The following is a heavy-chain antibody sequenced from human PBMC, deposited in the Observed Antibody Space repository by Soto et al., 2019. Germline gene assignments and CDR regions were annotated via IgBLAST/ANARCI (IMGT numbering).Heavy chain of an antibody. CDR3: TTDLLGSYYYDSSGYYFPYDY. D-gene: IGHD3-22*01. J-gene: IGHJ4*02. Sequence: EVQLVESGGGLVKPGGSLRLSCAASGFTFSNAWMSWVRQAPGKGLEWVGRIKSKTDGGTTDYAAPVKGRFTISRDDSINTLYLQMNSLKTEDTAVYYCTTDLLGSYYYDSSGYYFPYDYWGQGTLVTVSS. CDR2: IKSKTDGGTT. V-gene: IGHV3-15*01. CDR1: GFTFSNAW.